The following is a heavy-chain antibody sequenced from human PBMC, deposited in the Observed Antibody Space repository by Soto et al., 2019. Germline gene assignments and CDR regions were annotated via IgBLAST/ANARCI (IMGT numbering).Heavy chain of an antibody. D-gene: IGHD3-16*01. J-gene: IGHJ3*02. V-gene: IGHV3-33*01. CDR3: ARDGTFGAKGGSLDI. Sequence: PGGSLTLSCAASGFTFRTYGMHWVRQAPGKGLEWVAIFWYDGSNKYYAESVKGRFTISRDNSKNTLYLQMNSLRAEDTAVYYCARDGTFGAKGGSLDIWGQGTMVTVSS. CDR2: FWYDGSNK. CDR1: GFTFRTYG.